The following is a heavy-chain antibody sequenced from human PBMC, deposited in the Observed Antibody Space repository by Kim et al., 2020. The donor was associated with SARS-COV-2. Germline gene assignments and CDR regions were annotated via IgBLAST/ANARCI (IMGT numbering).Heavy chain of an antibody. V-gene: IGHV3-49*03. J-gene: IGHJ4*02. CDR1: GFTFGDYA. CDR2: IRSKAYGGTT. CDR3: TRDRGDYYDSSGYYAY. D-gene: IGHD3-22*01. Sequence: GGSLRLSCTASGFTFGDYAMSWFRQAPGKGLEWVGFIRSKAYGGTTEYAASVKGRFTISRDDSKSIAYLQMNSLKTEDTAVYYCTRDRGDYYDSSGYYAYWGQGTLVTVSS.